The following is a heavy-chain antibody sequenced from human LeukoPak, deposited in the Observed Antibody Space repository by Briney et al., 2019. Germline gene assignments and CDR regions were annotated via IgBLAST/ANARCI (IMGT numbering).Heavy chain of an antibody. CDR1: GDSVSSNSAT. CDR2: TYYRSKWYS. D-gene: IGHD6-19*01. CDR3: ARDPAYSSGWTKNAFDI. J-gene: IGHJ3*02. Sequence: SQTLSLTFVISGDSVSSNSATWNWIRQSPSRGLEWLGRTYYRSKWYSDYVVSVKSRITINPDTSKNQFSLQLNSVTPEDTAVYYCARDPAYSSGWTKNAFDIWGQGTMVTVS. V-gene: IGHV6-1*01.